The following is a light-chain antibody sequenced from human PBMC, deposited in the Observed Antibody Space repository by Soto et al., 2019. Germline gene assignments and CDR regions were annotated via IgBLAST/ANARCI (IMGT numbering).Light chain of an antibody. CDR2: STF. J-gene: IGKJ5*01. Sequence: DIQLTQSPSSLSASVWDRVAMTCRASPSVSSYLNWYQQKPGKAPKLLIYSTFSLHSGVPSRFSGSGTGTDFTFIISSLQPEDVATYYCQEYDSAPLTFGQGTRLEIK. V-gene: IGKV1-39*01. CDR3: QEYDSAPLT. CDR1: PSVSSY.